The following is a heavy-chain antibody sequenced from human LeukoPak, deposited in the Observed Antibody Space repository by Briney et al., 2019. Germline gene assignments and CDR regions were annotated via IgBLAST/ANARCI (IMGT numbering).Heavy chain of an antibody. CDR3: ARHVTTMVRGVIGLGEVGY. V-gene: IGHV4-59*08. J-gene: IGHJ4*02. CDR1: GGSISSYY. CDR2: IYYSGST. D-gene: IGHD3-10*01. Sequence: KPSETLSLTCTVSGGSISSYYWSWIRQPPGKGLEWIGYIYYSGSTNYNPSLKSRVTISVDTSKNQFSLKLSSVTAADTAVYYCARHVTTMVRGVIGLGEVGYWGQGTLVTVSS.